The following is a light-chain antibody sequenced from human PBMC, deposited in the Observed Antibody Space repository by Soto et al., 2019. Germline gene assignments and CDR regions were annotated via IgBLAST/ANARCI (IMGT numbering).Light chain of an antibody. Sequence: QSVLTQPPSVCAAPGQKVAISCSGSSSNIANNYVSWYQQLPGTAPKLLIYETNKRPSGIPDRFSGSKSGTSATLGITGLQTGDEADYYCGTCDSSLSAGVFGGGTKLTVL. CDR3: GTCDSSLSAGV. CDR1: SSNIANNY. CDR2: ETN. V-gene: IGLV1-51*02. J-gene: IGLJ3*02.